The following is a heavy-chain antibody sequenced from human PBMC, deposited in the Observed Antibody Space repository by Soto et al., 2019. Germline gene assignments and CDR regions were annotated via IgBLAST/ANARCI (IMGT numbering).Heavy chain of an antibody. CDR2: IYYSGST. CDR1: GGYISGGGYY. D-gene: IGHD4-17*01. V-gene: IGHV4-31*03. J-gene: IGHJ3*02. CDR3: ARQGADYGDAFDI. Sequence: PSETLCVTCTVSGGYISGGGYYWSWIQKHPGKGLEWIGYIYYSGSTYYNPSLKSRVTISVDTSKNQFSLKLSSVTAADTAVYYCARQGADYGDAFDIWGQGTMVTVSS.